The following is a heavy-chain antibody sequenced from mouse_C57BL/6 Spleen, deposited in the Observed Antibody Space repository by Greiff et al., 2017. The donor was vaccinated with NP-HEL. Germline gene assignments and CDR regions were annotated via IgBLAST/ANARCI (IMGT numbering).Heavy chain of an antibody. CDR3: ALTTVVATKFAY. J-gene: IGHJ3*01. CDR1: GYSFTGYY. D-gene: IGHD1-1*01. CDR2: INPSTGGT. V-gene: IGHV1-42*01. Sequence: LVESGPELVKPGASVKISCKASGYSFTGYYMNWVKQSPEKSLEWIGEINPSTGGTTYNQKFKAKATLTVDKSSSTAYMQLKSLTSEDSAVYYCALTTVVATKFAYWGQGTLVTVSA.